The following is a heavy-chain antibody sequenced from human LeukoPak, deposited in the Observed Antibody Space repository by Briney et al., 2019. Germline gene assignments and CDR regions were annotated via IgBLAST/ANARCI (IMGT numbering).Heavy chain of an antibody. CDR1: GYSISSGYY. D-gene: IGHD6-19*01. V-gene: IGHV4-38-2*02. CDR2: IYHSGST. Sequence: SETLSLTCTVSGYSISSGYYWGWIRQPPGKGLEWIGSIYHSGSTYYNPSLKSRVTISVDTSKNQFSLKLSSVTAADTAVYYCASSSSSGWYFYWGQGTLVTVSS. CDR3: ASSSSSGWYFY. J-gene: IGHJ4*02.